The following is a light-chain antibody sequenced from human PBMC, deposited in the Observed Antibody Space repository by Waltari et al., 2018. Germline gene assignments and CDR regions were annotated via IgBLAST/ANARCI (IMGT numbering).Light chain of an antibody. CDR1: RSVFGSDTNKNY. J-gene: IGKJ2*01. V-gene: IGKV4-1*01. CDR2: WAS. Sequence: DIVMTQSPESLAVSLGERATINCKSSRSVFGSDTNKNYLAWYQQKPGQPPKLLIYWASTRESGEPDRFSGSGSGTDFTLTIRGLQAEDAALYYCQQYYELPYTFGRGTKLEI. CDR3: QQYYELPYT.